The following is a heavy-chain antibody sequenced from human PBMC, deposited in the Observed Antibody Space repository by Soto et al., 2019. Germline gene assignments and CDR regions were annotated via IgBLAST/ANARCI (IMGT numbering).Heavy chain of an antibody. V-gene: IGHV1-18*01. D-gene: IGHD2-15*01. Sequence: QVQLVQSGAEVKKPGASVKVSCRASGYTFVTYGITWVRQAPGQGLEWLGWISAYNGNSKYAQKFQDRVTMTTDTSASTAYMELRSRRSDDTAIYYCARDWVVATTAELDWLDPWGQGTLVTVSS. CDR1: GYTFVTYG. CDR3: ARDWVVATTAELDWLDP. CDR2: ISAYNGNS. J-gene: IGHJ5*02.